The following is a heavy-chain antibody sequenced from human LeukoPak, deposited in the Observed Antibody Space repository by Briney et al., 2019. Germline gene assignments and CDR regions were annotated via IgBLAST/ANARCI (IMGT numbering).Heavy chain of an antibody. CDR3: ARRRYYDGSGYLE. CDR1: GGSISSSSYY. V-gene: IGHV4-39*01. D-gene: IGHD3-22*01. J-gene: IGHJ1*01. Sequence: KPSETLSLTCTVSGGSISSSSYYWGWIRQPPGKGLEWIGSIYYSGSTYYNPSLKSRVTISVDTSKNQFSLKLSSVTAADTAVYYCARRRYYDGSGYLEWGQGTLLSVSS. CDR2: IYYSGST.